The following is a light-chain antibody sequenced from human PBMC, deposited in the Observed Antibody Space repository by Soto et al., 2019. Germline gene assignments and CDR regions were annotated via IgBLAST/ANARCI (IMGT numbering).Light chain of an antibody. CDR2: WAS. CDR3: QQYYSPPLT. CDR1: QSLLFSSNNQNY. Sequence: EIVMTQSPDSLSVSLGGRATINCKSSQSLLFSSNNQNYIAWFQQRSGQPPKLLLYWASTRESGVPDRFSGSGSGTDFTLTISSLQAEDVAVYFCQQYYSPPLTFGGGTKVEIK. V-gene: IGKV4-1*01. J-gene: IGKJ4*01.